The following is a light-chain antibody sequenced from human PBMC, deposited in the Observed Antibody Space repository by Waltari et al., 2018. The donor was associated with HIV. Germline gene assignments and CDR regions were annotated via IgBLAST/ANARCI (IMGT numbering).Light chain of an antibody. CDR1: QSVGSK. CDR3: QQYNQWPPGT. V-gene: IGKV3-15*01. Sequence: EIVMTQSPATLSVSPGERATLSCRASQSVGSKLAWYQYKFGQAPRLLIYGAYNRATGIPARFSGSGSGTEFTLTISSLQSEDFVVYYCQQYNQWPPGTFGQGTKVEI. CDR2: GAY. J-gene: IGKJ1*01.